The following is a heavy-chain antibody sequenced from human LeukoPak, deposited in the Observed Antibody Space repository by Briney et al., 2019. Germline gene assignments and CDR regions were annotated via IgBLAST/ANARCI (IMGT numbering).Heavy chain of an antibody. J-gene: IGHJ3*02. V-gene: IGHV4-59*08. CDR1: GGSISNHY. CDR2: IYYTGRT. CDR3: ARLLDYDTSGDPDTFDM. Sequence: SETLSLTCTVSGGSISNHYWSWIRQPPGKGLEWIGFIYYTGRTRYNPSLQSRVLISADTSKNHFSLKVSSVTAADTAMYYCARLLDYDTSGDPDTFDMWGQGITVTVSS. D-gene: IGHD3-22*01.